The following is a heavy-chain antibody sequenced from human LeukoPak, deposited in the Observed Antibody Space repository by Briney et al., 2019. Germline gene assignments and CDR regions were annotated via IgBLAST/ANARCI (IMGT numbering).Heavy chain of an antibody. V-gene: IGHV4-39*01. J-gene: IGHJ5*02. Sequence: PSETLSLTCTVSGGSISSSSYYWGWIRQPPGKGLEWIGSIYYSGSTYYNPSLKRRVPISVDTSKTQFSLKLSSVTAADTAVYYCARPHIYDFWSGYSNWFDPWGQGTLVTVSS. CDR1: GGSISSSSYY. CDR3: ARPHIYDFWSGYSNWFDP. D-gene: IGHD3-3*01. CDR2: IYYSGST.